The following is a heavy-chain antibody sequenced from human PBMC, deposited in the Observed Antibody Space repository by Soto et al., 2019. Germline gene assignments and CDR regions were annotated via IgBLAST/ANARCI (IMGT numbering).Heavy chain of an antibody. Sequence: EVQVLDSGGGLVQPGGSLRLSCAASGFTFNNYAMNWVRQAPGKGLEWVATISATGGSTYYADSVKGRFTISRDNSKNTLYLQMTRLRVEDPSVSYCAKDRLAGNFDFWGQGTQVTVPS. CDR3: AKDRLAGNFDF. D-gene: IGHD2-21*01. CDR2: ISATGGST. CDR1: GFTFNNYA. J-gene: IGHJ4*02. V-gene: IGHV3-23*01.